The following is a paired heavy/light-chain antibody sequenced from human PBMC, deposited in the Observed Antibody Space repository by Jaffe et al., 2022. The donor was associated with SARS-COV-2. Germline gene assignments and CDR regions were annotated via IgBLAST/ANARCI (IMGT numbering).Light chain of an antibody. CDR1: QVISSF. J-gene: IGKJ4*01. CDR3: QQLNNYPLT. CDR2: GAS. V-gene: IGKV1-9*01. Sequence: DIQLTQSPSFLSASVGDRVTITCRASQVISSFLAWYQQRPGTAPKLLIYGASTLQSGVPSRFSGSGSGTEFTLTISSLQPEDFATYYCQQLNNYPLTFGGGTKVEIK.
Heavy chain of an antibody. CDR1: GFSFNIYA. V-gene: IGHV3-23*04. Sequence: EVQLVESGGGLVQPGGSLRLSCAASGFSFNIYAMTWVRQVPGKGLEWVSTISSSGDDTYYADSVKGRFTISRDNSKTTVHLQMNSLIAEDTAIYYCASMPRGVSRPYYWGQGTLVTVSS. CDR3: ASMPRGVSRPYY. J-gene: IGHJ4*02. D-gene: IGHD3-10*01. CDR2: ISSSGDDT.